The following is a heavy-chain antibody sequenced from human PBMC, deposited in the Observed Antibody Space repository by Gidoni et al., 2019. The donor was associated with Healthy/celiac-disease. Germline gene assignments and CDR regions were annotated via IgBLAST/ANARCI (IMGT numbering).Heavy chain of an antibody. CDR1: GGTFSSYA. CDR3: AREGEFGIRDYVWGSYRPFDY. D-gene: IGHD3-16*02. CDR2: IIPIFGTA. J-gene: IGHJ4*02. Sequence: QVQLVQSGAEVKKPGSSVKVSCKASGGTFSSYAISWVRQAPGQGLEWMGGIIPIFGTANYAQKFQGRVTITADESTSTAYMELSSLRSEDTAVYYCAREGEFGIRDYVWGSYRPFDYWGQGTLVTVSS. V-gene: IGHV1-69*01.